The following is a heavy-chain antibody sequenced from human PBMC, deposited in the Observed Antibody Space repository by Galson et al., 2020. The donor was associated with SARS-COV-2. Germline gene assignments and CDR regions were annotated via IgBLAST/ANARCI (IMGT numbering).Heavy chain of an antibody. V-gene: IGHV6-1*01. CDR1: GDSVSSNSAA. Sequence: SETLSLTCVISGDSVSSNSAAWNWIRQSPSRGLEWLGRTYYRSKWYNEYAVSVKSRITINPDTSKSQFSLQLKSVTPEDTAVYYCARGTEGRGVIGYFDYWGQGTLVTVSS. CDR2: TYYRSKWYN. J-gene: IGHJ4*02. D-gene: IGHD3-16*02. CDR3: ARGTEGRGVIGYFDY.